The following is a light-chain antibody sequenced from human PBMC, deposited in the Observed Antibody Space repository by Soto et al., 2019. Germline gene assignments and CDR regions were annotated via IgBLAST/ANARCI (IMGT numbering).Light chain of an antibody. CDR3: QQYGSSGT. CDR2: GAS. V-gene: IGKV3-20*01. Sequence: VLTQSPGTLSLSPGERATLSCRASQSVTSTYLAWYQQKPGQAPRLLIYGASNRATGIPDRFSGSGSGTDFTLTISRLEPEDFAVYYCQQYGSSGTFGQGTKVDIK. CDR1: QSVTSTY. J-gene: IGKJ1*01.